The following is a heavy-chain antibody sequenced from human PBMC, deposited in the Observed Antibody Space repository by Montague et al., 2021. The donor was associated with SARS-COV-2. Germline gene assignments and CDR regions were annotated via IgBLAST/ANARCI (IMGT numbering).Heavy chain of an antibody. J-gene: IGHJ4*02. D-gene: IGHD3-22*01. CDR2: ISWNSGSI. V-gene: IGHV3-9*01. CDR3: AKDMEDMYDSSGYFDY. CDR1: GFTFGDYA. Sequence: SLRLSCAASGFTFGDYAMHWVRQAPGKGLEWVSGISWNSGSIGYADSXXGRFTISRDNAKNSLYPQMNSLRAEDTALYYCAKDMEDMYDSSGYFDYWGQGTLVTVSS.